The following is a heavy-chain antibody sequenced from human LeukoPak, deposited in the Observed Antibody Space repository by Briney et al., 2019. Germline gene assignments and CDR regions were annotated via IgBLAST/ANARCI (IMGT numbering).Heavy chain of an antibody. CDR1: GGSISSDY. CDR3: ARQDNYYFDY. CDR2: IYYSGTT. D-gene: IGHD1-20*01. V-gene: IGHV4-39*01. Sequence: PSETLSLTCSVSGGSISSDYWGWIRQPPGKGLEWIGSIYYSGTTYYNPSLKSRVTISVDMSKNQFSLKLSSVTAADTAVYYCARQDNYYFDYWGQGILVTVSS. J-gene: IGHJ4*02.